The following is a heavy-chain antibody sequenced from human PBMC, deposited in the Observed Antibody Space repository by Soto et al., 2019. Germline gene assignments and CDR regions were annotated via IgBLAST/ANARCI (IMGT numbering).Heavy chain of an antibody. Sequence: SVKVSCKAPGGTFSNSAISWVRQAPGQGLEWMGGYIPIFGTANYAQKFQGRVTIIADESTSTAYMELTSLRSDDTAVYYCARAPKLVGVTIYENYFDYWGQGTLVTVSS. CDR3: ARAPKLVGVTIYENYFDY. V-gene: IGHV1-69*13. J-gene: IGHJ4*02. CDR1: GGTFSNSA. CDR2: YIPIFGTA. D-gene: IGHD3-3*01.